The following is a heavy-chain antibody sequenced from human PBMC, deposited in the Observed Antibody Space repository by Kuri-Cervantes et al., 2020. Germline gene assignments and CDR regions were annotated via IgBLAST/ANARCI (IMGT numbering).Heavy chain of an antibody. CDR3: AKGSSGWSFDAFGI. CDR1: GFTFDDYA. CDR2: ISWNSGSI. Sequence: SLKISCAASGFTFDDYAMYWVRQAPGKGLEWVSGISWNSGSIGYADSVKGRFTISRDNAKNSLYLQMNSLRAEDTALYYCAKGSSGWSFDAFGIWGQGTMVTVSS. V-gene: IGHV3-9*01. J-gene: IGHJ3*02. D-gene: IGHD6-19*01.